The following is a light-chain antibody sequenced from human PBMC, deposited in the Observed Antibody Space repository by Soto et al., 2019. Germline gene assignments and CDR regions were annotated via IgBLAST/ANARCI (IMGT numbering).Light chain of an antibody. CDR3: AAWDDSLNVV. V-gene: IGLV1-44*01. J-gene: IGLJ2*01. CDR1: SSNIGSNT. Sequence: QSVLTQPPSASGTPGQRVTISCSGSSSNIGSNTVNWYQQLPRTAPKLLTYSNNQRPSGVPDRVSGSKSGTSASLAISGRQSEYEDDYYCAAWDDSLNVVFGGGTKLTVL. CDR2: SNN.